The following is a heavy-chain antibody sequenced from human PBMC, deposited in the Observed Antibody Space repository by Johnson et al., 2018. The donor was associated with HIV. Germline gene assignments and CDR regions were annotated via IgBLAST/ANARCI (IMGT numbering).Heavy chain of an antibody. D-gene: IGHD6-13*01. CDR2: IWYNGSKK. J-gene: IGHJ3*02. V-gene: IGHV3-33*01. Sequence: QMQLVESGGGVVQPGRSLRLSCAASGFTFSNYAIHWVRQAPGKGLDWVAVIWYNGSKKYYADSVKGRFTISRDNSKNTLYLQMNSLRAEDTAVYYCARDPAAAALRAFDIWGQGTMVTVSS. CDR3: ARDPAAAALRAFDI. CDR1: GFTFSNYA.